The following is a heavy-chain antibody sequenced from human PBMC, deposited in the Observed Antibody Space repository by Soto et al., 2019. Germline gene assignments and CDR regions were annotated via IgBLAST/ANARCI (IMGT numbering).Heavy chain of an antibody. V-gene: IGHV4-59*03. CDR2: IYHSGIYNSVST. Sequence: SETLSLTCNVSGASISNNYWSWIRQPPGKALEWIGFIYHSGIYNSVSTDYNPSLKGRITISVDTSKNQFSLRLRSATAADTAFYYCAKLSAGTRGKALVNVFDSWGQGALVTVSS. CDR3: AKLSAGTRGKALVNVFDS. CDR1: GASISNNY. D-gene: IGHD2-8*01. J-gene: IGHJ4*02.